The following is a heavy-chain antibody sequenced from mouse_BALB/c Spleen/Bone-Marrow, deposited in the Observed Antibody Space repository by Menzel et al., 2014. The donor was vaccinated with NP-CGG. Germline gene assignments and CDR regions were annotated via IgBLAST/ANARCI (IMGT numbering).Heavy chain of an antibody. CDR3: ARGELLRGFAY. CDR1: GFTFSSFG. V-gene: IGHV5-17*02. CDR2: ISSGSSTI. Sequence: DVHLVESGGGLVQPGGSRKLSCAASGFTFSSFGMHWVRQAPEKGLEWVAYISSGSSTIYYADTVKGRFNISRDNPKNTLFLQMTSLRSEDTAMYYCARGELLRGFAYWGQGTLATVSA. D-gene: IGHD1-1*01. J-gene: IGHJ3*01.